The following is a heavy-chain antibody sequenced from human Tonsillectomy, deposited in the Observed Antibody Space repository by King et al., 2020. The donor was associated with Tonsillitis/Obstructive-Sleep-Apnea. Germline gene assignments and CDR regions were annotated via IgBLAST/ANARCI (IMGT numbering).Heavy chain of an antibody. CDR3: AKLYGGNSGSHFDY. CDR2: ISDSGGST. Sequence: VQLVESGGGLVQSGGSLRLSCAASGFTFSTYGMSWVRQAPGKGLEWVSVISDSGGSTYYADSVKGRFTISRDNSKNTLYLQMSSLRAADTAVYYCAKLYGGNSGSHFDYWGQGTLVTVSS. D-gene: IGHD4-23*01. J-gene: IGHJ4*02. V-gene: IGHV3-23*04. CDR1: GFTFSTYG.